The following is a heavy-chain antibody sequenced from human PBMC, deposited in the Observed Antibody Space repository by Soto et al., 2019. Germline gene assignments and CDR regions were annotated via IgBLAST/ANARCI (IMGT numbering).Heavy chain of an antibody. CDR1: GYTFTSYA. CDR2: INAGNGNT. J-gene: IGHJ6*02. D-gene: IGHD4-4*01. CDR3: ASSYSNYALIDYYYYGMDV. Sequence: QVQLVQSGAEVKKPGASVKVSFKASGYTFTSYAMHWVRQAPGQRLEWMGWINAGNGNTKYSQKFQGRVTITRDTSASTAYMELSSLRSEDTAVYYCASSYSNYALIDYYYYGMDVWGQGTTVTFSS. V-gene: IGHV1-3*01.